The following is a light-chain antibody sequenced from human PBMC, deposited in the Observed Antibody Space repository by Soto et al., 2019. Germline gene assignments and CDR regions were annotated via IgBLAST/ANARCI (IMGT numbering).Light chain of an antibody. Sequence: QSVLAQPPSVSGAPGQKVTISCTGSSSNIGAGYDLHWYQQLPGTAPKLLLYGNINRPSGVPDRFSGSKSGTSASLAISGLQAEDEADYYCSSYTSSTAYVFGTGTKVTVL. CDR1: SSNIGAGYD. J-gene: IGLJ1*01. CDR3: SSYTSSTAYV. CDR2: GNI. V-gene: IGLV1-40*01.